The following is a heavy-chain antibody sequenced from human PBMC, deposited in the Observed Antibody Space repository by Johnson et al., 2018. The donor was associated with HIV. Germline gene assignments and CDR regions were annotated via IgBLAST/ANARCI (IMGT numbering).Heavy chain of an antibody. V-gene: IGHV3-7*01. D-gene: IGHD6-13*01. CDR3: ARDQIAAAGAFDI. Sequence: VRQAPGKGLEWVASIRQEGSEKYYVDSVKGRFTISRDNAKNSLYLQMNSLRAEDTAVYYCARDQIAAAGAFDIWGQGTMVTVSS. CDR2: IRQEGSEK. J-gene: IGHJ3*02.